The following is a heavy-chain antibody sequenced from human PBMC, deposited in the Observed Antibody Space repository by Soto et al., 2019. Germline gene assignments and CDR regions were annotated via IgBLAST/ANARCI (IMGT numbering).Heavy chain of an antibody. J-gene: IGHJ4*02. CDR2: ISGSGGST. Sequence: TGGSLRLSCAASGFTFSSYAMSWVRQAPGKGLEWVSAISGSGGSTYYADSVKGRFTISRDNSKNTLYLQMNSLRAEDTAVYYCAKDWRIVVVPAAIGGDYWGQGTLVTVSS. CDR1: GFTFSSYA. CDR3: AKDWRIVVVPAAIGGDY. D-gene: IGHD2-2*01. V-gene: IGHV3-23*01.